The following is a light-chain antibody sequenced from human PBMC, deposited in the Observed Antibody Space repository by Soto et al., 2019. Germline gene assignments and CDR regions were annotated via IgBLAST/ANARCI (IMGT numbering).Light chain of an antibody. Sequence: QSVLTQPASVSGSPGQSITISCYGTSSDVGSYDLVSWYQQHPDKAPKLLIYEVRKRPSGVSGRFSGSKSDDTASLTISGLQAEDEADYYSCSYAGSSTLVFGGGTKLTVL. V-gene: IGLV2-23*02. CDR2: EVR. CDR1: SSDVGSYDL. CDR3: CSYAGSSTLV. J-gene: IGLJ3*02.